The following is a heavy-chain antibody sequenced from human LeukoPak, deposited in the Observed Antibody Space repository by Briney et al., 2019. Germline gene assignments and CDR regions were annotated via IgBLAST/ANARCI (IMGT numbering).Heavy chain of an antibody. D-gene: IGHD3-22*01. CDR2: MNPNSGNT. J-gene: IGHJ5*02. CDR3: ARGRGYTLGWFDP. Sequence: ASVKVSCKASGCTFTSYDINWVRQATGQGLEWMGWMNPNSGNTGYAQKFQGRVTITRNTSISTAYMELSSLRSEDTAVYYCARGRGYTLGWFDPWGQGTLVTVSS. CDR1: GCTFTSYD. V-gene: IGHV1-8*03.